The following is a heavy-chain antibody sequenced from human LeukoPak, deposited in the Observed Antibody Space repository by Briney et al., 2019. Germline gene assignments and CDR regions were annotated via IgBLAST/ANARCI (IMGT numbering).Heavy chain of an antibody. Sequence: TSETLSLTCTVSGGSISSGGYYWSWIRQHPGKGLEWIGYIYYSGSTYYNPSLKSRVTISVDTSENQFSLKLSSVTAADTAVYYCACGAANSPLSGLWGQGTLVTVSS. CDR3: ACGAANSPLSGL. CDR2: IYYSGST. D-gene: IGHD6-25*01. J-gene: IGHJ4*02. V-gene: IGHV4-31*03. CDR1: GGSISSGGYY.